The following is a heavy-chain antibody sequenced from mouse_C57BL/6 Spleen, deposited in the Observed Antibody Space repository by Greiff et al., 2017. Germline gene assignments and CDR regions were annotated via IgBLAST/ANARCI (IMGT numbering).Heavy chain of an antibody. CDR2: IDPSDSYT. CDR3: ARGYYGSSYWYFDV. CDR1: GYTFTSYW. D-gene: IGHD1-1*01. Sequence: QVQLQQPGAELVMPGASVKLSCKASGYTFTSYWMHWVKQRPGQGLEWIGEIDPSDSYTNYNQKFKGKSTLTVDKSSSTAYMQLSSLTSEDSAFDYCARGYYGSSYWYFDVWGTGTTVTVSS. J-gene: IGHJ1*03. V-gene: IGHV1-69*01.